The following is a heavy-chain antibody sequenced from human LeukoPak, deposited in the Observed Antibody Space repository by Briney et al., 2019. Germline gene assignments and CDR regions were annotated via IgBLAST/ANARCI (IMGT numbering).Heavy chain of an antibody. V-gene: IGHV4-34*01. Sequence: SETLSLTCAVYGGSFSGYYWSWIRQPPGKGLEWIGEINHSGSTNYNPSLKSRVTISVDTSKNQFSLKLSSLTAADTAVYYCARGRNPRTAGYCSGGSCYRIGMDVWGQGTTVTVSS. D-gene: IGHD2-15*01. CDR1: GGSFSGYY. CDR3: ARGRNPRTAGYCSGGSCYRIGMDV. J-gene: IGHJ6*02. CDR2: INHSGST.